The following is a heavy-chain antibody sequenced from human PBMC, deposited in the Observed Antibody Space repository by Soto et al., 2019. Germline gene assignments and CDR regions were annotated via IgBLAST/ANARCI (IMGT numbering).Heavy chain of an antibody. V-gene: IGHV3-33*01. CDR3: ARGSSYYYGSGSYYRSNGYYGMDV. D-gene: IGHD3-10*01. J-gene: IGHJ6*02. Sequence: SMRISSASSGFTSCSYGMHWVRQAPGKGLAWVAVIRYDGSNKYYADSVKGRFIISRDNSKNTLYLQMNSLRAEDTAVYYCARGSSYYYGSGSYYRSNGYYGMDVWGQGTTVTVAS. CDR2: IRYDGSNK. CDR1: GFTSCSYG.